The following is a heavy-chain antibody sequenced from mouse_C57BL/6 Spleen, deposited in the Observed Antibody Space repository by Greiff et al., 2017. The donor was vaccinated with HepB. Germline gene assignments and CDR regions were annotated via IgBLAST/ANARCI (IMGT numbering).Heavy chain of an antibody. D-gene: IGHD1-1*01. CDR1: GYTFTSYW. V-gene: IGHV1-72*01. CDR3: GRFITSVVATDWYFDV. J-gene: IGHJ1*03. CDR2: IDPNSGGT. Sequence: VQLQQPGAELVKPGASVKLSCKASGYTFTSYWMHWVKQRPGRGLEWIGRIDPNSGGTKYNEKFKSKATLTVDKPSSTAYMQLSSLTSEDSAVYYCGRFITSVVATDWYFDVWGTGTTVTVSS.